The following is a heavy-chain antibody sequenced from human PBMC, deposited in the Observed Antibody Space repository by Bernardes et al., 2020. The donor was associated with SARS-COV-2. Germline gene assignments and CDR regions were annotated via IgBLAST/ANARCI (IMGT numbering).Heavy chain of an antibody. Sequence: GGSLRLSCAVSGLTSEITFSLSWMTWIRQVPGGGLEWVANINQDGSDTNFVDSVKGRFTISRDNAKNLLLLQMNSLRVEDTAIYYCARDPHYGALDYWGQGTLVTVSS. CDR1: GLTSEITFSLSW. CDR2: INQDGSDT. D-gene: IGHD4-17*01. V-gene: IGHV3-7*01. J-gene: IGHJ4*02. CDR3: ARDPHYGALDY.